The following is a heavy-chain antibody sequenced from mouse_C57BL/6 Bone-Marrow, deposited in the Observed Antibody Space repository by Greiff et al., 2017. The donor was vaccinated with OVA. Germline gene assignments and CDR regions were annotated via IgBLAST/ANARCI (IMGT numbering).Heavy chain of an antibody. D-gene: IGHD4-1*01. CDR1: GYTFTGYW. Sequence: QVQLKQSGAELLTPGASVKLSCKATGYTFTGYWIEWVKQRPGHGLEWIGEILPGSGSTNYNEKFKGKATFTADTSSNTAYMQLSSLTTKDSAIYDCARSVTGTIAYWGQGTLVTVSA. J-gene: IGHJ3*01. V-gene: IGHV1-9*01. CDR3: ARSVTGTIAY. CDR2: ILPGSGST.